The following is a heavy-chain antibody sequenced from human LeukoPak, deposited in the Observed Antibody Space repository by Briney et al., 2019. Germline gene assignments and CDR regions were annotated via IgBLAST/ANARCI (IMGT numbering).Heavy chain of an antibody. V-gene: IGHV4-59*01. CDR3: ARGAGGDMYSGSHRPIDY. CDR2: IYYSGST. J-gene: IGHJ4*02. D-gene: IGHD1-26*01. Sequence: SETLSLTCTVSVGSISSYYWSWIRQPPRKGLEWIGDIYYSGSTNYNPSLKSRVTISVDTSKNQFSLKLSSVTAADTAVYYCARGAGGDMYSGSHRPIDYWGQGTLVTVS. CDR1: VGSISSYY.